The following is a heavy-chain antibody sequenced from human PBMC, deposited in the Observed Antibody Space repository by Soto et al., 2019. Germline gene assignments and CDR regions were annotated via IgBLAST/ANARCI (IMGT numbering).Heavy chain of an antibody. D-gene: IGHD3-10*01. CDR1: GFTFSSYG. Sequence: PGGSLRLSWAASGFTFSSYGMHWVRQAPGKGLEWVAVIWYDGSNKYYADSVKGRFTISRDNSKNTLYLQMNSLRAEDTAVYYCARDPMVRGVSLLDYWGQGTLVTVSS. CDR3: ARDPMVRGVSLLDY. V-gene: IGHV3-33*01. CDR2: IWYDGSNK. J-gene: IGHJ4*02.